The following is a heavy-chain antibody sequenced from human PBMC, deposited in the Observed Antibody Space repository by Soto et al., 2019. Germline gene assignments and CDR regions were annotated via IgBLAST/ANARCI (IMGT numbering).Heavy chain of an antibody. Sequence: EVQLLESGGGLVQPGGSLRLSCAASGFTFSSYAMNWVRQAPGKGLEWVSVISGSGGSTYYADAVKGRFTISRDNSKNTLYLQMNSLMAEDTAVYYCAKRTVGWYFDLWGRGTLVTVSS. V-gene: IGHV3-23*01. J-gene: IGHJ2*01. D-gene: IGHD4-17*01. CDR1: GFTFSSYA. CDR2: ISGSGGST. CDR3: AKRTVGWYFDL.